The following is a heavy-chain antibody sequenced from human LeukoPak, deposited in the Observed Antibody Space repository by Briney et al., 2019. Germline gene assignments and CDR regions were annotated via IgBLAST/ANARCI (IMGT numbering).Heavy chain of an antibody. Sequence: GGSLRLSCAASGFTVSSNYMTWVRQAPGKGLEWVSIIYSGGSTYYADSVKGRFTISRHNSKNTLYLQMNSLRAEDTAVYYCAREVGGNAFARWGQGTMVTVSS. V-gene: IGHV3-53*04. CDR2: IYSGGST. D-gene: IGHD3-16*01. CDR1: GFTVSSNY. J-gene: IGHJ3*02. CDR3: AREVGGNAFAR.